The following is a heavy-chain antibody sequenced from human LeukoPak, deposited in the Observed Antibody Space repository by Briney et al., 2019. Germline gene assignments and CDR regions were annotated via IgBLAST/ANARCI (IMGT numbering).Heavy chain of an antibody. Sequence: GGSLRISCAASGFTFSISYMHWVRQAPGKGLVWVSRINGDGSIINYADSVKGRFTVSRDNAKNTLFFEMNSLRAEDTAVYYCARLAAGYWYFDLWGRGTLVTVSS. D-gene: IGHD3-22*01. CDR3: ARLAAGYWYFDL. J-gene: IGHJ2*01. CDR2: INGDGSII. CDR1: GFTFSISY. V-gene: IGHV3-74*01.